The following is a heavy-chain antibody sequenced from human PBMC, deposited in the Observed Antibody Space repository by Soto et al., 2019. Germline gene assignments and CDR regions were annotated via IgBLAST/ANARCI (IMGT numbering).Heavy chain of an antibody. J-gene: IGHJ6*02. Sequence: PSRGLEWLGRTYYRSKWYNDYAVSVKSRITINPDTSKNQFSLQLNSVTPEDTAVYYCARGYYYDSSGSYYGMDVWGQGTTVTVSS. D-gene: IGHD3-22*01. V-gene: IGHV6-1*01. CDR3: ARGYYYDSSGSYYGMDV. CDR2: TYYRSKWYN.